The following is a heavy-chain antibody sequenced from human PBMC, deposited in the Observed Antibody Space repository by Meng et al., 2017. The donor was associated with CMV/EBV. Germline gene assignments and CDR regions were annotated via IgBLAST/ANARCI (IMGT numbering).Heavy chain of an antibody. V-gene: IGHV4-61*01. J-gene: IGHJ4*02. CDR1: GGSVSSGSYY. D-gene: IGHD4-11*01. CDR3: ARGDYSNSHDY. Sequence: SETLSLTCTVSGGSVSSGSYYWSWIRQPPGKGLEWIGYIYYSGSTNYNPSLKSRVTISVDTSKNQFSLKLSPVTAADTAVYYCARGDYSNSHDYWGQGTLVTVSS. CDR2: IYYSGST.